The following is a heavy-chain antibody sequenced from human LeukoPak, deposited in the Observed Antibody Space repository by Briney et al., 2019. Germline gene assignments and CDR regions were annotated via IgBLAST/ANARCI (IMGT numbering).Heavy chain of an antibody. CDR3: ATNYPDIVVVPAANAIYYYGMDV. J-gene: IGHJ6*02. CDR2: IIPVLNIT. D-gene: IGHD2-2*01. V-gene: IGHV1-69*04. Sequence: GASVKVSCKTSGGTFSSSAITWVRQAPGQGLEWMGRIIPVLNITTYAQKFQGSVTITADESTSTAYMELSSLRSEDTAVYYCATNYPDIVVVPAANAIYYYGMDVWGQGTTVTVSS. CDR1: GGTFSSSA.